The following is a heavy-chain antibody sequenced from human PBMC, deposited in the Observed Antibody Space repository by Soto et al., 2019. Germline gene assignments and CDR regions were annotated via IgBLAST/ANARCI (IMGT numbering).Heavy chain of an antibody. V-gene: IGHV1-8*01. Sequence: QVQLVQSGAEVKKPGASVKVSCKASGYTFTSYDINWVRQATGQGLEWMGWMNPNSGNTGYAQKFQGRVTMTRNTSISTAYMELSSLRSEETAVYYCAVDVIVLVTAATYYYYGMDVWGQGTTVTVSS. J-gene: IGHJ6*02. D-gene: IGHD2-2*01. CDR1: GYTFTSYD. CDR2: MNPNSGNT. CDR3: AVDVIVLVTAATYYYYGMDV.